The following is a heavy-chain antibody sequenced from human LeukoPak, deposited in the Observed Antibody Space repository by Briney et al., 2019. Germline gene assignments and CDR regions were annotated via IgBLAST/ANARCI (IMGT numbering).Heavy chain of an antibody. CDR1: EFTYSAYA. Sequence: GGSLRLSCAASEFTYSAYAMSWVRQAPGKGLEWVSTISGGGSNTFYADSVKGRFTISRDDSKTTLFLQMNSLRAEDTAIYYCARRYGGWGAFDIWGQGTVVTVSS. CDR3: ARRYGGWGAFDI. CDR2: ISGGGSNT. D-gene: IGHD4-23*01. V-gene: IGHV3-23*01. J-gene: IGHJ3*02.